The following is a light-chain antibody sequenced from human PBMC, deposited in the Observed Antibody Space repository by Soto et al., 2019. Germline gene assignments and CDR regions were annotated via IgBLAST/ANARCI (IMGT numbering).Light chain of an antibody. V-gene: IGKV3-20*01. J-gene: IGKJ1*01. CDR2: GAS. CDR3: QEYGSSRA. CDR1: QSVSSSY. Sequence: VLTESLWVLALSLRERATLSCRASQSVSSSYLAWYQQKPGQAPRLFIYGASSRAPGIPDKFSGSGSGTGFTLTISRLEPEDCAVYYCQEYGSSRAFGQGTKVDIK.